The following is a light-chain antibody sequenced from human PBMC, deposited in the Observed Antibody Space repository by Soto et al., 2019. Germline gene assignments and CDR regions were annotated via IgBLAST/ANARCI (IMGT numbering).Light chain of an antibody. CDR2: GVS. J-gene: IGKJ1*01. CDR1: QSVSSSY. CDR3: QQYCSSPRT. Sequence: EIVLTQSPGTLSLSPGERATLSCRASQSVSSSYLAWYQQKPGQAPRLLIYGVSSRATGIPDRFSGSGSGTDFTLTISRLEPEDFAVYYCQQYCSSPRTFGQGTKVEIK. V-gene: IGKV3-20*01.